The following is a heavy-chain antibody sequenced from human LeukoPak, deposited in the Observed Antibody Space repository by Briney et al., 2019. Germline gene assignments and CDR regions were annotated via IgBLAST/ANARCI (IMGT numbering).Heavy chain of an antibody. D-gene: IGHD2-2*02. Sequence: HPGGSLRLSCAASGFKFDDYGMSWVRQDPGKGLEWVSGINWNGGSRGYADSVKGRFTISRGNAKNSVYLQMNSLRSEDTAFYHCARDRCSSTSCYNTPNWFDPWGQGTLVTVSS. CDR1: GFKFDDYG. J-gene: IGHJ5*02. V-gene: IGHV3-20*01. CDR2: INWNGGSR. CDR3: ARDRCSSTSCYNTPNWFDP.